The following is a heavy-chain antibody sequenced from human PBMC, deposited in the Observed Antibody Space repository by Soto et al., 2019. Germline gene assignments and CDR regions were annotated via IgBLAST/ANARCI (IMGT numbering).Heavy chain of an antibody. Sequence: EDQLVESGGGLVQPGGSLRLSCEASGFSFADHWMSWVRQAPGKGLEWVANIKQDGTEVFYVDSVKGRFTLSRDNSKKALFLQMHGLTADDTAVYHCARDGPNDSDFDSWGQGTRVTVSS. D-gene: IGHD2-21*02. CDR1: GFSFADHW. CDR3: ARDGPNDSDFDS. V-gene: IGHV3-7*03. CDR2: IKQDGTEV. J-gene: IGHJ5*01.